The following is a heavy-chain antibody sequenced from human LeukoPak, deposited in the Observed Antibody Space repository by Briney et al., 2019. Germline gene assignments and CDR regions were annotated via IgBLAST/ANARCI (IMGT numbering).Heavy chain of an antibody. J-gene: IGHJ4*02. CDR3: ARSSYYDIPTGYWGD. CDR2: IYYSGST. Sequence: PSETLSLTCTVSGGSISSSSYYWGWIRQPPGKGLEWIGSIYYSGSTYYNPSLKSRVTISLDRTKNQFSLKLTSVTAADTAVYYCARSSYYDIPTGYWGDWGQGTLVIVSS. CDR1: GGSISSSSYY. D-gene: IGHD3-9*01. V-gene: IGHV4-39*07.